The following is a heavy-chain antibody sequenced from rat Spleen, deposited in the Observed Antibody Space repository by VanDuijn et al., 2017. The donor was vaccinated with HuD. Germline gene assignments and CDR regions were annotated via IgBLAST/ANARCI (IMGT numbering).Heavy chain of an antibody. CDR3: ATQASTGTGGYYFDY. D-gene: IGHD1-7*01. V-gene: IGHV5-29*01. CDR1: GFTFSDYY. CDR2: ISYDGTTT. Sequence: EVQLVESGGGLVQPGSPLKLSCAASGFTFSDYYMAWVRQAPTKGLEWVATISYDGTTTSYRESVKGRFTISRDNAKSTLYLQVDSLRSEDTAPYYCATQASTGTGGYYFDYWGQGVMVTVSS. J-gene: IGHJ2*01.